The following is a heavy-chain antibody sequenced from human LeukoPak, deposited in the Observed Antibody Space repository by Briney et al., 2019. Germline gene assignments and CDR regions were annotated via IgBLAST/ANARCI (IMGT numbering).Heavy chain of an antibody. D-gene: IGHD2-15*01. CDR2: ISSGSRYI. Sequence: GGSLRLSCAASGFTFSSYSMNWVRQAPGKGLEWVSSISSGSRYIYYADSVKGRFTISRDKAKDSLYLQMNSLRAEDTAVYYCAKCSGGNCYHSDDHWGQGTLVTVSP. J-gene: IGHJ5*02. CDR3: AKCSGGNCYHSDDH. CDR1: GFTFSSYS. V-gene: IGHV3-21*01.